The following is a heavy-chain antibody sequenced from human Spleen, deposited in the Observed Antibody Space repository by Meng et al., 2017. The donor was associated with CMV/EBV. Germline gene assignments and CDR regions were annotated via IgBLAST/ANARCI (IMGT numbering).Heavy chain of an antibody. CDR3: ARDEDSSAFWFDP. V-gene: IGHV1-18*01. CDR2: ISAYNGNT. J-gene: IGHJ5*02. Sequence: KASGGTFSSYAISWVRQAPGQGLEWMGWISAYNGNTLYTQKFQGRVTMTTDTSTTTAYMELRSLRSDDTAVYYCARDEDSSAFWFDPWGQGTLVTVSS. CDR1: GGTFSSYA. D-gene: IGHD3-22*01.